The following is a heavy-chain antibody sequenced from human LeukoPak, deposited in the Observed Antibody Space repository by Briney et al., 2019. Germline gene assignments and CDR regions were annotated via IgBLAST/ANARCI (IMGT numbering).Heavy chain of an antibody. CDR1: GLTFSNSG. Sequence: GGSLRLSCTVSGLTFSNSGMSWVRQPPGKGLEWVSSITCNDKTTYYADSVKGGFTISRDNSKNTLYLQMSGLRAEDTAVYYSAKLIEYSAWNFQYWGQGPLVSVSS. V-gene: IGHV3-23*01. J-gene: IGHJ4*02. D-gene: IGHD2/OR15-2a*01. CDR3: AKLIEYSAWNFQY. CDR2: ITCNDKTT.